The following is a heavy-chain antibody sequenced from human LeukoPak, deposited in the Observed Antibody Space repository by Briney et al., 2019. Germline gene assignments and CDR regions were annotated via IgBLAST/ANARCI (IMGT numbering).Heavy chain of an antibody. V-gene: IGHV3-30*18. CDR1: GFTFSSYG. Sequence: GGSLRLSCAASGFTFSSYGMHWVRQAPGKGLEWVAVISYDGSNKYYADSVKGRFTISRDNSKNTLYLQMNSLRAEDTAVYYCAKDSPGTVTLDYWGQGTLVTVSS. J-gene: IGHJ4*02. D-gene: IGHD4-17*01. CDR3: AKDSPGTVTLDY. CDR2: ISYDGSNK.